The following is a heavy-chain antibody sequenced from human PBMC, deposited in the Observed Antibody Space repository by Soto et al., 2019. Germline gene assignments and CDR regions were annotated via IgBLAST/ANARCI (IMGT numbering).Heavy chain of an antibody. V-gene: IGHV1-69*02. D-gene: IGHD3-10*01. J-gene: IGHJ4*02. Sequence: QVQLVQSGAEVKKPGSSVKVSCKASGDTFSSYTLVWVRKAPGDGLEWVGRIIPVLSMSNSAPKFQGRVSIFADKSTDTAYMELRNLRSDDTAVYYCARSYGSGSRPFDYWGQGTLVTVSS. CDR2: IIPVLSMS. CDR1: GDTFSSYT. CDR3: ARSYGSGSRPFDY.